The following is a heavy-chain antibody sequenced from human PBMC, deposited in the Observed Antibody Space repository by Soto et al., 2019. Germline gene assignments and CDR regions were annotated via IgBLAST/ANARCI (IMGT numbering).Heavy chain of an antibody. CDR3: ASPIPRRNSLDSSAPKYYFDY. J-gene: IGHJ4*02. V-gene: IGHV4-30-4*01. CDR2: IYYSGST. CDR1: GDSIRSGNHY. D-gene: IGHD6-6*01. Sequence: PSETLSLTCTVSGDSIRSGNHYWSWIRQPPGKGLEWIGYIYYSGSTYYSPSLKSRVTISVDTSKNQFSLKLNSVTAADTAVYYCASPIPRRNSLDSSAPKYYFDYWGQGTLVTVSS.